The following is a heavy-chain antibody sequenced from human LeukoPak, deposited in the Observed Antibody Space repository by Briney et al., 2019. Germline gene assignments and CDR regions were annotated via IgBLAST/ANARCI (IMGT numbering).Heavy chain of an antibody. CDR3: ARDLFDY. J-gene: IGHJ4*02. V-gene: IGHV3-66*01. Sequence: GGSLRLSCAASGFTVSSNYMSWVRQAPGKGLESVSVIYSGGSTYYADSVKGRFTISRDNSKNTLYLQMNSLRADDTAVYYCARDLFDYWGQGTLVTVSS. CDR2: IYSGGST. CDR1: GFTVSSNY.